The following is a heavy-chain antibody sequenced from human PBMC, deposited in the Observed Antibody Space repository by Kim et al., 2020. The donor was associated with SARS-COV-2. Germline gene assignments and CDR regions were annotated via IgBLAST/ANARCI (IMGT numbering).Heavy chain of an antibody. J-gene: IGHJ4*02. V-gene: IGHV1-69*01. D-gene: IGHD5-18*01. CDR3: ARDRPVDTAMVI. Sequence: NYAQKFQGRVTITADESTSTAYMELSSLRSEDTAVYYCARDRPVDTAMVIWGQGTLVTVSS.